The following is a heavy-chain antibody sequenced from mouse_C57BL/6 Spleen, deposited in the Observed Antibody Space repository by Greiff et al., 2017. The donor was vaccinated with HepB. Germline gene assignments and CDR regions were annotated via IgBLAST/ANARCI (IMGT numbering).Heavy chain of an antibody. D-gene: IGHD1-1*01. V-gene: IGHV1-7*01. CDR3: ASHYYVSSYGGYYAMDY. Sequence: QVQLQQSGAELAKPGASVKLSCKASGYTFTSYWMHWVKQRPGQGLEWIGYINPSSGYTKYNQKFKDKATLTADKSSSTANMQLSSLTYEDSAVYYCASHYYVSSYGGYYAMDYWGQGTSVTVSS. J-gene: IGHJ4*01. CDR2: INPSSGYT. CDR1: GYTFTSYW.